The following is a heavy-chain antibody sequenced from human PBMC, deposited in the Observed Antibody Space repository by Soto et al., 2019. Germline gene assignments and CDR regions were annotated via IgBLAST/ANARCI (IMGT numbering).Heavy chain of an antibody. CDR2: IYYSGST. CDR3: ARQSYYYGMDV. V-gene: IGHV4-39*01. J-gene: IGHJ6*02. CDR1: GGSISSSSYY. Sequence: SETLSLTCTVSGGSISSSSYYWGWIRQPPGRGLEWIGSIYYSGSTYYNPSLKSRVTISVDTSKNQFSLKLSSVTAADTAVYYCARQSYYYGMDVWGQGTTVTVSS.